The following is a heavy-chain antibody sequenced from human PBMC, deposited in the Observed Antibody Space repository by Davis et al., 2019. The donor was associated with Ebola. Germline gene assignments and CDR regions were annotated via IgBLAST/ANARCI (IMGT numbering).Heavy chain of an antibody. Sequence: ASVKVSCKASGYTFTSYGISWVRQAPGQGLEWMGWISAYNGNTNYAQKLQGRVTMTTDTSQSTAYMELRSLRSGDTAVYYCARDNGGSSTHYYYYYYGMDVWGQGTTVTVSS. CDR2: ISAYNGNT. CDR1: GYTFTSYG. V-gene: IGHV1-18*01. J-gene: IGHJ6*02. CDR3: ARDNGGSSTHYYYYYYGMDV. D-gene: IGHD6-6*01.